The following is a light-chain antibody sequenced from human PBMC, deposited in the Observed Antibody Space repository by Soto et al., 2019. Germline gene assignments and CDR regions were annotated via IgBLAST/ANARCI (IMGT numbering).Light chain of an antibody. CDR3: CSYAGSSTAI. J-gene: IGLJ2*01. CDR2: EGS. Sequence: QSALTQPASVSGSPGQSITISCTGTSSDVGSDNLVSWYQQHPGKAPKLMIYEGSKRPSGVSNRFSGSKSGNTASLTISGLQAEEEADYYCCSYAGSSTAIFGGGTKVTVL. V-gene: IGLV2-23*01. CDR1: SSDVGSDNL.